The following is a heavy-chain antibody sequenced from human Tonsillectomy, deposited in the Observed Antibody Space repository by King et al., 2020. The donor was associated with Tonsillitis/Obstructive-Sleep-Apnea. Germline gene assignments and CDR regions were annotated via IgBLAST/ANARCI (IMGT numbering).Heavy chain of an antibody. J-gene: IGHJ4*02. CDR2: IKSDGSST. CDR3: AREGYSSSSPIDY. Sequence: VQLVESGGGLGQPGGSLRLSCAASGVTFSSYWRHGVRQAPGKGLVWVARIKSDGSSTSYADSVKGRFTISRDNAKKTRYRQMNSLRAEDTVVYYCAREGYSSSSPIDYWGQGTLVTVSS. V-gene: IGHV3-74*01. CDR1: GVTFSSYW. D-gene: IGHD6-6*01.